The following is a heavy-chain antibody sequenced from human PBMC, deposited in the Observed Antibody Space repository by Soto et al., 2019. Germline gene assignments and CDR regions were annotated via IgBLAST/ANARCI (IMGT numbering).Heavy chain of an antibody. J-gene: IGHJ4*02. D-gene: IGHD3-22*01. CDR1: GNSFTTYY. V-gene: IGHV1-46*01. CDR3: AGLYHYDSSGYYDY. Sequence: GASVKVSCKASGNSFTTYYMHWVRQAPGQGLEWMGIINPSGGRTTYAQKFQGRVTMTRGKSTSTFHMELSSLTSVDTAVYYCAGLYHYDSSGYYDYWGQGTLVTVSS. CDR2: INPSGGRT.